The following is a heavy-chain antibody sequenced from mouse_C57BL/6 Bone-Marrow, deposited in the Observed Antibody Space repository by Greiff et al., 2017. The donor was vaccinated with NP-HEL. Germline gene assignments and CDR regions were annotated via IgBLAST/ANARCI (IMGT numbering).Heavy chain of an antibody. D-gene: IGHD2-14*01. Sequence: VQLQQSGPELVKPGASVKISCKASGYTFTDYYMNWVKQSHGKSLEWIGDINPNNGGTSYNQKFKGKATFTVDKSSSTAYMELRSLTSEDSAVYYCARWDYRDYWGQGTTLTVSS. J-gene: IGHJ2*01. CDR3: ARWDYRDY. CDR1: GYTFTDYY. V-gene: IGHV1-26*01. CDR2: INPNNGGT.